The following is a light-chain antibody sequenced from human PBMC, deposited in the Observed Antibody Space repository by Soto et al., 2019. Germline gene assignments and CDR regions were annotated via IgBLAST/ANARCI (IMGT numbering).Light chain of an antibody. V-gene: IGLV2-8*01. CDR1: SSDVGGYNY. Sequence: QSALTQPHSASGSPGQSVTISCTGTSSDVGGYNYVSWYQQHPGKAPKLMIYEVSKRPSGVPDRFSGSKSGNTASLTVSGLQAEDEADYYCSSYAGTTWVFGTGTKLTVL. J-gene: IGLJ1*01. CDR3: SSYAGTTWV. CDR2: EVS.